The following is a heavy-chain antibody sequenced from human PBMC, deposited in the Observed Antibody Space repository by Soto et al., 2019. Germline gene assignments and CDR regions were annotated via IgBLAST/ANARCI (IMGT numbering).Heavy chain of an antibody. CDR3: AASNYYDSSGYGGCFDY. Sequence: SETLSLTCTVSGGSISSYYWSWIRQPPGKGLEWIGYIYYSGSTNYNPSLKSRVTISVDTPKNQFSLKLSSVTAADTAVYYCAASNYYDSSGYGGCFDYWGQGTLVTVSS. CDR1: GGSISSYY. J-gene: IGHJ4*02. V-gene: IGHV4-59*01. D-gene: IGHD3-22*01. CDR2: IYYSGST.